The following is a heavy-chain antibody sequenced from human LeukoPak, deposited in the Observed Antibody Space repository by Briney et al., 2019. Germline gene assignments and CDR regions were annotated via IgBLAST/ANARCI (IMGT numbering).Heavy chain of an antibody. Sequence: SETLSLTCAVYGGSFSGYYWSWIRQPPGKGLEWIGEINHSGSTNYNPSLKSRVTISVDTSKNQFSLKLSSVTAADTAVYYCARVSRHCSSTSCLISRLYYFDYWGQGTLVTVSS. CDR1: GGSFSGYY. D-gene: IGHD2-2*01. V-gene: IGHV4-34*01. J-gene: IGHJ4*02. CDR3: ARVSRHCSSTSCLISRLYYFDY. CDR2: INHSGST.